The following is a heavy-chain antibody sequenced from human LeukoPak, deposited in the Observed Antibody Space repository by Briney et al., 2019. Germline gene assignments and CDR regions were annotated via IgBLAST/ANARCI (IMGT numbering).Heavy chain of an antibody. CDR2: IKQDGSEK. D-gene: IGHD5-12*01. CDR3: AREPSSGYDPPGYFDY. Sequence: SVWSLRLSCAASGFTFSSYWMSWVRQAPGKGLEGVANIKQDGSEKYYVDSVKCRFTISRDNAKNSLYLQMNSLRAEDTAVYYCAREPSSGYDPPGYFDYWGQGTLVTVSS. V-gene: IGHV3-7*01. J-gene: IGHJ4*02. CDR1: GFTFSSYW.